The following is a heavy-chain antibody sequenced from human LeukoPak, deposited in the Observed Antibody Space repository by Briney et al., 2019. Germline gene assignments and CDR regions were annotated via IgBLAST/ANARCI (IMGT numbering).Heavy chain of an antibody. Sequence: SETLSLTCTVSGASVSSSYWSWIRQPPGKGLEWIGYTYTSGSTSYNPSLKSRVTISVDTSKNQLSLKLNSVTAADTAVYYCARGQRFFDYWGQGSLVTVSS. CDR3: ARGQRFFDY. V-gene: IGHV4-4*09. J-gene: IGHJ4*02. CDR2: TYTSGST. CDR1: GASVSSSY.